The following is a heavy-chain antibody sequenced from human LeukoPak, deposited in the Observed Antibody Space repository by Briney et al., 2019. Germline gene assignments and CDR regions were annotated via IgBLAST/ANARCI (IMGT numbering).Heavy chain of an antibody. J-gene: IGHJ3*02. CDR2: IYYSGST. V-gene: IGHV4-59*01. Sequence: PSETLSLTCTVSGGSISSYYWSWIRQPPGKGLEWIRYIYYSGSTNYNPSLKSRVTISVDTSKNQFSLKLSSVTAADTAVYYCARDGTSWAGENDAFDIWGQGTMVTVSS. CDR1: GGSISSYY. D-gene: IGHD7-27*01. CDR3: ARDGTSWAGENDAFDI.